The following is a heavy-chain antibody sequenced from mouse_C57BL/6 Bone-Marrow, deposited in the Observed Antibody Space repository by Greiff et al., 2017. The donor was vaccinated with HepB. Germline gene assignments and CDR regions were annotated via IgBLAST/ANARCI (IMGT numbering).Heavy chain of an antibody. Sequence: QVQLQQPGAELVRPGSSVKLSCKASGYTFTSYWMDWVKQRPGQGLEWIGNIYPSDSETHYNQKFKDKATLTVDKSSSTAYMQLSSLTSEDSAVYYCARRGYDGYHGRYWYFDVWGTGTTVTVSS. CDR1: GYTFTSYW. V-gene: IGHV1-61*01. J-gene: IGHJ1*03. CDR2: IYPSDSET. D-gene: IGHD2-3*01. CDR3: ARRGYDGYHGRYWYFDV.